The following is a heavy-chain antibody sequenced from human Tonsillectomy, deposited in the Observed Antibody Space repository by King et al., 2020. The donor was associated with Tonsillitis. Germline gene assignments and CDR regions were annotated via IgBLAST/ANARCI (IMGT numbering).Heavy chain of an antibody. CDR3: ARQGRTQRYYYYYYMDV. D-gene: IGHD1-14*01. V-gene: IGHV4-34*01. CDR2: INHSGST. Sequence: QVQLQQWGAGLLKPSETLSLTCAVYDGSFSGYYWTWIRQPPRKGLEWIGEINHSGSTNYNPSLKSRVTLSVDTSKNQFSLKPNSVTAADTAVYYCARQGRTQRYYYYYYMDVWGKGTTVTVSS. J-gene: IGHJ6*03. CDR1: DGSFSGYY.